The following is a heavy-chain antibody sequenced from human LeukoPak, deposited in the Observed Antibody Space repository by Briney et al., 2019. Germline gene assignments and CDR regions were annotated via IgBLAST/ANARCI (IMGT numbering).Heavy chain of an antibody. CDR3: AKLRAARVVNDAFDI. D-gene: IGHD4-23*01. V-gene: IGHV3-9*01. CDR1: GFTFSSYA. CDR2: ISWNSGSI. Sequence: GGSLRLSCAASGFTFSSYAMHWVRQAPGKGLEWVSGISWNSGSIGYADSVKGRFTISRDNAKNSLYLQMNSLRAEDTALYYCAKLRAARVVNDAFDIWGQGTMVTVSS. J-gene: IGHJ3*02.